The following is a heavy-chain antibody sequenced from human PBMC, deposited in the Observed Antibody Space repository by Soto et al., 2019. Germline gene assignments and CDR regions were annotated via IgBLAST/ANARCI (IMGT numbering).Heavy chain of an antibody. CDR1: GFTFDDYA. Sequence: PGGSLRLSCAASGFTFDDYAMHWVRQAPGKGLEWVSGISWNSGSIGYADSVKGRFTISRDNAKNSLYLQMNSLRAEDTALYYCIWFGELLGSWGQGTLVTVSS. D-gene: IGHD3-10*01. CDR2: ISWNSGSI. CDR3: IWFGELLGS. J-gene: IGHJ4*02. V-gene: IGHV3-9*01.